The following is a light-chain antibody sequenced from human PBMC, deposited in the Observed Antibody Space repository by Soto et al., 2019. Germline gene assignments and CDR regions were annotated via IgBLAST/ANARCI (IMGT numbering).Light chain of an antibody. Sequence: ERVMTQSPVTLSVSPGESVTLSCRASQSVGTNLAWYQQKPGQAPSLLIYGVSTRATGIPTRFSGSGSGRKFTLTISSLQSEDFVVYYCQQYNNWHQTFGQGTKVEIK. J-gene: IGKJ1*01. CDR3: QQYNNWHQT. V-gene: IGKV3-15*01. CDR1: QSVGTN. CDR2: GVS.